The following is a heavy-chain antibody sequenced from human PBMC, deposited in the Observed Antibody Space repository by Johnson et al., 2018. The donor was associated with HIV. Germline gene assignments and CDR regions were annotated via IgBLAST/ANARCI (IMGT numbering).Heavy chain of an antibody. CDR3: ARDLVVRDYGDYTYRRGGAFDV. CDR1: GFTVSSNY. J-gene: IGHJ3*01. CDR2: IYSGGST. Sequence: VQLVESGGDLVKPGGSLRLSCAASGFTVSSNYMSWVRQAPGKGLEWVSVIYSGGSTYYADSVKGRFTISRDNSKNTLYLQMNSLRAEDTAVYYCARDLVVRDYGDYTYRRGGAFDVWGQGTMVTVAS. V-gene: IGHV3-66*01. D-gene: IGHD4-17*01.